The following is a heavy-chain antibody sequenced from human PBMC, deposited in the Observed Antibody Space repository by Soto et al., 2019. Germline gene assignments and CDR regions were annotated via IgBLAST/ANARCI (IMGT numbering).Heavy chain of an antibody. CDR2: IHPNSGGT. CDR1: GYTFTGYY. V-gene: IGHV1-2*04. J-gene: IGHJ4*02. D-gene: IGHD3-3*01. Sequence: ASVKVSCKASGYTFTGYYMHWVRQAPGQGLEWMGWIHPNSGGTNYAQKFQGWVTMTRDTSISTAYMELSRLRSDDTAVYYCARDLSPTIFGVVTTHFDYWGQGTLVTVSS. CDR3: ARDLSPTIFGVVTTHFDY.